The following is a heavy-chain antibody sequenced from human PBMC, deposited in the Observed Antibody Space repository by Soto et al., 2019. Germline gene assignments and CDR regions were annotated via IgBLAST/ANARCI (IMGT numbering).Heavy chain of an antibody. Sequence: EVQLVESGGGLVQPGRSLRLSCAASGFTFSTYTMNWVRQAPGKGLEWVSAISGSGGSTYYADSVKGRFTISRDNSKNPLYLQMNSLRAEDTAVYYCAKGQGAGVWYYFDYWGQGTLVTVSS. CDR1: GFTFSTYT. CDR3: AKGQGAGVWYYFDY. J-gene: IGHJ4*02. CDR2: ISGSGGST. D-gene: IGHD3-10*01. V-gene: IGHV3-23*04.